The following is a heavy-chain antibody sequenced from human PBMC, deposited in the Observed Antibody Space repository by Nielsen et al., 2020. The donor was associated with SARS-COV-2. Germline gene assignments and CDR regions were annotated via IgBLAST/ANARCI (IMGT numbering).Heavy chain of an antibody. Sequence: GESLKISCAASGFTFSSYGMHWVRQAPGKGLEWVAVIWYDGSNKYYADSVQGRFTISRDNSKNMLYLQMESLRPEDTAVYYCARDGIILTAGTTYYYGMDVWGLGTTVTVSS. D-gene: IGHD6-13*01. CDR3: ARDGIILTAGTTYYYGMDV. J-gene: IGHJ6*02. V-gene: IGHV3-30*19. CDR1: GFTFSSYG. CDR2: IWYDGSNK.